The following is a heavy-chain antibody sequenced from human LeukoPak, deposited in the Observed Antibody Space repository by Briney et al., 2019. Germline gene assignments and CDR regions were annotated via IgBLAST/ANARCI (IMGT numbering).Heavy chain of an antibody. J-gene: IGHJ5*02. CDR2: IYYSGST. D-gene: IGHD6-13*01. Sequence: SETLSLTCTVSGGSISSYYWSWIRQPPGKGLEWIGYIYYSGSTNYNPSLKSRVTISVDTSKNQFSLKLSSVTAADTAVYYCASTAAAVGWFDPWGQGTLVTVSP. V-gene: IGHV4-59*08. CDR3: ASTAAAVGWFDP. CDR1: GGSISSYY.